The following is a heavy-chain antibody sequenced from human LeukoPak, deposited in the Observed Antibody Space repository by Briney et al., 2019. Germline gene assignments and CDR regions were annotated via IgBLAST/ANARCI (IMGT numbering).Heavy chain of an antibody. CDR2: ITDGGGTT. Sequence: GGSLRLSCAASGFTFSSYAMTWVRQAPGKGLEWVSSITDGGGTTYYADSVKGRFTISRDNSKNTLYLQLSSPRADDTAVYFCAKSYRTFGSSGFYHFDYWGPGTLVTVSS. V-gene: IGHV3-23*01. J-gene: IGHJ4*02. CDR3: AKSYRTFGSSGFYHFDY. D-gene: IGHD3-22*01. CDR1: GFTFSSYA.